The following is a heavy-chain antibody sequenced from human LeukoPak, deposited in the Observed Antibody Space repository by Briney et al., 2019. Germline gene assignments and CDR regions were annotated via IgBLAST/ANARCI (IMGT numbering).Heavy chain of an antibody. D-gene: IGHD2/OR15-2a*01. V-gene: IGHV3-48*01. CDR2: ISSSSSTI. CDR3: ARENLSRYYYYYYMDV. CDR1: GFTFSSYS. Sequence: GGSLRLSCAASGFTFSSYSMNWVRQAPGKGLEWVSSISSSSSTIYYADSVKGRFTISRDNAKNSLYLQMNSLRAEDTAVYYCARENLSRYYYYYYMDVWGKGTTVTVSS. J-gene: IGHJ6*03.